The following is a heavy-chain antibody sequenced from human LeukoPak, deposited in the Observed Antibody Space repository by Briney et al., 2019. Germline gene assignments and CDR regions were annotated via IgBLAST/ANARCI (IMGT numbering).Heavy chain of an antibody. CDR2: ISYSGTT. CDR3: ARHSSAWYGEY. CDR1: GFRFSDYY. D-gene: IGHD6-19*01. J-gene: IGHJ4*02. Sequence: GSLRLSCAASGFRFSDYYMSWIRQPPGKGLEWIGSISYSGTTYYNPSLKSRVTISVDTSKNQFSLKLTSVTAADTAVYYCARHSSAWYGEYWGQGTLVTVSS. V-gene: IGHV4-39*01.